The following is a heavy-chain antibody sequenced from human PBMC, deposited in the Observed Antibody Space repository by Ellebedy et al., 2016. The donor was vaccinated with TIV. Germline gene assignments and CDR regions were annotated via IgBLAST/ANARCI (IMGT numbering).Heavy chain of an antibody. CDR3: AGGTHYYYGWDV. J-gene: IGHJ6*02. CDR1: GDSIGSYY. V-gene: IGHV4-59*13. Sequence: SETLSLTXTVSGDSIGSYYWSWIRQPPGKGLEWIGHIHYTGSTDYNPSLKSRFTISVDTSKNHFSLIVTSVTAADTAVYFCAGGTHYYYGWDVWGRGTTVIVS. CDR2: IHYTGST.